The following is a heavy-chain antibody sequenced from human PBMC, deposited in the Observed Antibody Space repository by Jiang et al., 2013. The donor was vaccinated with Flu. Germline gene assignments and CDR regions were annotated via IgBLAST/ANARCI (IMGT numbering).Heavy chain of an antibody. J-gene: IGHJ4*02. V-gene: IGHV4-30-4*01. D-gene: IGHD2-15*01. CDR1: GGSISSGDYY. CDR3: AREWINCSGGGCYYIDY. Sequence: GSGLVKPSQTLSLTCTVSGGSISSGDYYWTWIRQPPGKGLEWIGHIYYSGGTYYNPSLKSRVTISVDTSKNQFSLKLTSVTAADTAVYYCAREWINCSGGGCYYIDYWGQGTLVTVSS. CDR2: IYYSGGT.